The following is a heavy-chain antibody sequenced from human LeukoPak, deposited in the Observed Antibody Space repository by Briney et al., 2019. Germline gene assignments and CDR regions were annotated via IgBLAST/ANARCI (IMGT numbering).Heavy chain of an antibody. CDR3: ARGLHYYYYGMDV. Sequence: PGGSLRLSCAASGFTFSSYTMHWVRQAPGKGLEWVAVISYDGSNKYYADSVKGQFTISRDNSKNTLYLQMNSLRAEDTAVYYCARGLHYYYYGMDVWGQGTTVTVSS. V-gene: IGHV3-30-3*01. D-gene: IGHD3-10*01. J-gene: IGHJ6*02. CDR1: GFTFSSYT. CDR2: ISYDGSNK.